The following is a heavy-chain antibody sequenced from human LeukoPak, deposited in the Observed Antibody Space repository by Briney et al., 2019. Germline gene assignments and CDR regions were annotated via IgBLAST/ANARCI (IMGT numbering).Heavy chain of an antibody. CDR3: ASPGSYEWSGFYAFDI. CDR1: GFTFSTYW. V-gene: IGHV3-7*03. CDR2: IKEDGSEK. J-gene: IGHJ3*02. D-gene: IGHD1-26*01. Sequence: PGGSLRLSCAASGFTFSTYWMSWVRQAPGKGLEWVANIKEDGSEKNYVDSVKGRFTISRDNAKNSLYLQMNSLRAEDTAVYYCASPGSYEWSGFYAFDIWGQGTMVSVSS.